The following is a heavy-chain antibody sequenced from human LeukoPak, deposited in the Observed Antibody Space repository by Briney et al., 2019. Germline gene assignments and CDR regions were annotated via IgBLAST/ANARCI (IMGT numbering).Heavy chain of an antibody. V-gene: IGHV3-21*01. J-gene: IGHJ4*02. CDR2: ISSSSSYI. Sequence: SGGSLRLSCAASGFTFSSYSMTWVRQAPGKGLEWVSSISSSSSYIYYADSVKGRFTISRDNAKNSLYLQMNSLRAEDTAVYYCARDYPHYSYGPGPSYDYWGQGTLVTVSS. CDR3: ARDYPHYSYGPGPSYDY. CDR1: GFTFSSYS. D-gene: IGHD5-18*01.